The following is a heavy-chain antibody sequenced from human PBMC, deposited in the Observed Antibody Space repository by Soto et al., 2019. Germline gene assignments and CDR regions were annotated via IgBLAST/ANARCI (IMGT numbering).Heavy chain of an antibody. D-gene: IGHD3-3*01. Sequence: QVQLVQYGAEVKKPGASVKVSCKASGYTFTSYDINWVRQATGQGLEWMGWMNPNRGNTGYAQKFQGRVTMTRNTSISTDYMELRSLRSEDTAVYYCARAPLRQYYDFWSSPRYYYGMDVWGQGTTVTVSS. CDR3: ARAPLRQYYDFWSSPRYYYGMDV. CDR1: GYTFTSYD. CDR2: MNPNRGNT. J-gene: IGHJ6*02. V-gene: IGHV1-8*01.